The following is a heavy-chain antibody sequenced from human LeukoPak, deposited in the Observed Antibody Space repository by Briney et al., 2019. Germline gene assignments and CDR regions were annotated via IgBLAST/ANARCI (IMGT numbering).Heavy chain of an antibody. CDR1: GYTFTGYY. D-gene: IGHD3-10*01. CDR3: ARSMVRGVIPDY. V-gene: IGHV1-2*02. CDR2: NNPNSGGT. Sequence: ASVKVSCKASGYTFTGYYMHWVRQAPGQGLEWMGWNNPNSGGTNYAQKFQGRVTMTRDTSISTAYMELSRLRSDDTAVYYCARSMVRGVIPDYWGQGTLVTVSS. J-gene: IGHJ4*02.